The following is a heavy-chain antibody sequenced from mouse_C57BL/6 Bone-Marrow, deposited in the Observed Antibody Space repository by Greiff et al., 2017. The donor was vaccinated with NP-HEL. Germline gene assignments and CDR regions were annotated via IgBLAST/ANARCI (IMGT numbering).Heavy chain of an antibody. CDR1: GFSLTSYG. J-gene: IGHJ3*01. CDR3: AKWCSGYVGFAY. V-gene: IGHV2-5*01. D-gene: IGHD3-2*02. CDR2: IWRGGST. Sequence: VHLVESGPGLVQPSQSLSITCTVSGFSLTSYGVHWVRQSPGKGLEWLGVIWRGGSTDYNAAFMSRLSITKDNSKSQVFFKMNRLQADDTTIYYCAKWCSGYVGFAYWGQGTLVTVSA.